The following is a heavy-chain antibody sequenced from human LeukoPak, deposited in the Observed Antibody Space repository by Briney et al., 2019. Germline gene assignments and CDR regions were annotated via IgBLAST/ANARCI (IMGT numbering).Heavy chain of an antibody. CDR2: IYHSGST. Sequence: SETLSLTYAVSGYSINSVYYWGWIRQPPGKGLEWIGSIYHSGSTYYNPSLKSRFTISVDTSNNQFSLNLCPVTASHTAVYYCQRGYSYGYFDYWGQGTLVTVSS. CDR3: QRGYSYGYFDY. V-gene: IGHV4-38-2*01. D-gene: IGHD5-18*01. CDR1: GYSINSVYY. J-gene: IGHJ4*02.